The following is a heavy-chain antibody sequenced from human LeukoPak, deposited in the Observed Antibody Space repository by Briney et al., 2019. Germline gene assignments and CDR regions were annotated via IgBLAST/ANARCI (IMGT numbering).Heavy chain of an antibody. CDR3: ARLAYYDSSGYLDY. V-gene: IGHV5-51*01. J-gene: IGHJ4*02. CDR1: GYRFTSYW. CDR2: IYPGDSDT. D-gene: IGHD3-22*01. Sequence: GESLKISCKGSGYRFTSYWIGWVRQMPGKGLEWMGIIYPGDSDTRYSPSFQGQVAISADKSISTAYLQWSSLKASDTAMYYCARLAYYDSSGYLDYWGQGTLVTVSS.